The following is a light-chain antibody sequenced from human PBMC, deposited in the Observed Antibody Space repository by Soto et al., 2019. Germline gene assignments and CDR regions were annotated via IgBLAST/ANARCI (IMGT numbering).Light chain of an antibody. CDR2: NNN. J-gene: IGLJ1*01. CDR1: RSDIGSNS. Sequence: QSVLTQPPAASGTPGQTVIISCSGSRSDIGSNSVNWYKHLPGTAPKLLIYNNNQRPSGVPDRFSGSKSGTSASLAISGHQSEDEADYYCAAWDDSLTGPVFGTGTKVTVL. V-gene: IGLV1-44*01. CDR3: AAWDDSLTGPV.